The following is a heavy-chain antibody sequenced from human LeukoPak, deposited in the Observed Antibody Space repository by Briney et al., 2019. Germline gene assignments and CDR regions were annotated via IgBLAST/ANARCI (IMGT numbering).Heavy chain of an antibody. Sequence: GGSLRLSCAASGFTFSSYSMNWVRQAPGKGLEWVSSISSSSSYIYYADSVKGRFTISRDNAKNSLYLQMNSLRAEDTAVYYCARDPEWELLDDGANHFDYWGQGTLVTVSS. D-gene: IGHD1-26*01. CDR3: ARDPEWELLDDGANHFDY. J-gene: IGHJ4*02. V-gene: IGHV3-21*01. CDR2: ISSSSSYI. CDR1: GFTFSSYS.